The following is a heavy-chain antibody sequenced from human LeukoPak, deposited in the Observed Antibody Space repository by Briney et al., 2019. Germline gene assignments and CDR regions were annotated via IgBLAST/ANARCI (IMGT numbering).Heavy chain of an antibody. CDR3: AKLTAYANWR. J-gene: IGHJ4*02. Sequence: GGSLRLSCAASGFTFSSYAMSWVRQAPGKGLEWVSAISGSGGSTYYADSVNGRFTISRDNSKNTLYLQMNSLSAEDTAVYYCAKLTAYANWRWGQGTLVTVSS. CDR1: GFTFSSYA. CDR2: ISGSGGST. V-gene: IGHV3-23*01. D-gene: IGHD1-1*01.